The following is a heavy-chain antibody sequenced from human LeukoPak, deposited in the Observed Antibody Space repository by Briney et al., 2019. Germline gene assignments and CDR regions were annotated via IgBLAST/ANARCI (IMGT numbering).Heavy chain of an antibody. V-gene: IGHV4-59*01. J-gene: IGHJ4*02. D-gene: IGHD4-17*01. CDR1: GGSISSYY. Sequence: SETLSLTCTVSGGSISSYYWSWIRQPPGKGLEWIGYIYYSGSTNYNPSLKSRVTISVDTSKNQFSLKLSSVTAADTAVYYCAGNDHGAYFDYWGQGTLVTVSS. CDR2: IYYSGST. CDR3: AGNDHGAYFDY.